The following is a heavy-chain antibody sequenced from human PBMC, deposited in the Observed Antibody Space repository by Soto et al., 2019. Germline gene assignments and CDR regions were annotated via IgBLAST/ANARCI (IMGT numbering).Heavy chain of an antibody. CDR2: IYSSGHT. J-gene: IGHJ6*02. V-gene: IGHV4-39*02. CDR3: ARWVDVIFGVVTETLYQYGMDV. D-gene: IGHD3-3*01. CDR1: GGSISCSSYY. Sequence: QLQLQESGPGLAKPSETLSLICTVSGGSISCSSYYWGWVRQPPGKGLEWLGTIYSSGHTYYSPSLKSRATISVDTSKNNFSLKLRSATAADTAVYFCARWVDVIFGVVTETLYQYGMDVWGQGTTVTVSS.